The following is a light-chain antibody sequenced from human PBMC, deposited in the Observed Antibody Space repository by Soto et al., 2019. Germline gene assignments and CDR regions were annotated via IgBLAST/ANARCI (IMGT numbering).Light chain of an antibody. J-gene: IGKJ4*01. Sequence: VVLSQSSPTLSLSHGERTILSCRDSNSVEKYLAWYQQKPGQTPRLLIYDASNRATGITARFSGSGSETDFSLTIISREPEDFVVYYCQQRNHWPPLTFGGGTKVEIK. V-gene: IGKV3-11*01. CDR3: QQRNHWPPLT. CDR2: DAS. CDR1: NSVEKY.